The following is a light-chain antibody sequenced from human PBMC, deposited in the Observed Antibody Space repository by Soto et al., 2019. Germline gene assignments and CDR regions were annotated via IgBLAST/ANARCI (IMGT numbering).Light chain of an antibody. Sequence: EVVLTQSPATLSLSPGERATLSCRASQNVRTFLDWYQQKPGQAPRLLIYGASNRATGIPARFSGSGSGTDFTLTISRLESEDFAIYYCQQHSHWPPWTFGQGTRVEIQ. V-gene: IGKV3-11*01. CDR3: QQHSHWPPWT. J-gene: IGKJ1*01. CDR2: GAS. CDR1: QNVRTF.